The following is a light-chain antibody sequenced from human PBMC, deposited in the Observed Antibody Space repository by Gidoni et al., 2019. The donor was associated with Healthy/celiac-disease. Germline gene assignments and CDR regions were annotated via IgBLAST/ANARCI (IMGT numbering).Light chain of an antibody. CDR1: RSDVGGSNY. CDR3: SSYTSSSTLV. V-gene: IGLV2-14*01. CDR2: EVS. J-gene: IGLJ1*01. Sequence: QSPLPQPASVSGSPGQSIILACTGTRSDVGGSNYVSWYQQHPGKAPKLMIYEVSNRPSGVSNCFSGSKSGNTASRTSAGLQAEDEADYYCSSYTSSSTLVFGNGTKVTVL.